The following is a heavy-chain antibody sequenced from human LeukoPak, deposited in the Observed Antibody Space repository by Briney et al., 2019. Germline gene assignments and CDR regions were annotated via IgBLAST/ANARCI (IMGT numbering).Heavy chain of an antibody. V-gene: IGHV3-7*04. J-gene: IGHJ4*02. CDR2: IKQDGSKK. Sequence: GGSLRLSCVASGFPFSSYWMTWVRLAPGKGLEWVANIKQDGSKKSYVDSVKGRFTISRDNAKNSLYLQMNSLRAEDTAIYYCTRVGYIDEGIDYWGQGTLVTVSS. D-gene: IGHD5-24*01. CDR3: TRVGYIDEGIDY. CDR1: GFPFSSYW.